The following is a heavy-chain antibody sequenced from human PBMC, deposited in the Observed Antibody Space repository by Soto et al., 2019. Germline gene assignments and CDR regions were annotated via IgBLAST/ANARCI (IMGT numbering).Heavy chain of an antibody. V-gene: IGHV1-24*01. Sequence: ASVKVSCNVSGYTLTELSMHWVRQAPGKGLEWMGGFDPEDGETIYAQKFQGRVTMTEDTSTDTAYMELSSLRSEDTAVYYCATVPSFGTWYWFDHWGHGTLVTVSP. J-gene: IGHJ5*02. CDR1: GYTLTELS. CDR3: ATVPSFGTWYWFDH. D-gene: IGHD1-1*01. CDR2: FDPEDGET.